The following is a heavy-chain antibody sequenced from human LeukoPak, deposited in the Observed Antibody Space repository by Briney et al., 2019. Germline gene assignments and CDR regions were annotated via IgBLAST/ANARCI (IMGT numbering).Heavy chain of an antibody. V-gene: IGHV4-59*05. CDR1: GFPFSSYA. Sequence: ESLRLSCAASGFPFSSYAMSWVRQAPGKGLEWIGSIYYSGSTYCNPSLKSRVTISVDTSKNQFSLKLSSVTAADTAVYYCTRPYYYDSSGSPDYWGQGTLVTVSS. CDR2: IYYSGST. J-gene: IGHJ4*02. D-gene: IGHD3-22*01. CDR3: TRPYYYDSSGSPDY.